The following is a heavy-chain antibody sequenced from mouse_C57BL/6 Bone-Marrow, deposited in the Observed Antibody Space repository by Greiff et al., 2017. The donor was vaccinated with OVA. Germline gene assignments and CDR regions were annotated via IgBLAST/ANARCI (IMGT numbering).Heavy chain of an antibody. V-gene: IGHV1-52*01. Sequence: QVQLQQPGAELVRPGSSVKLSCKASGYTFTSYWMHWVKQRPIQGLEWIGNIDPSDSETHYNQKFKDKATLTVDKSSSTAYMQLSSLTSEDSAVYYCARLYYSNYVDYFDYWGQGTTLTVSS. CDR2: IDPSDSET. D-gene: IGHD2-5*01. CDR3: ARLYYSNYVDYFDY. CDR1: GYTFTSYW. J-gene: IGHJ2*01.